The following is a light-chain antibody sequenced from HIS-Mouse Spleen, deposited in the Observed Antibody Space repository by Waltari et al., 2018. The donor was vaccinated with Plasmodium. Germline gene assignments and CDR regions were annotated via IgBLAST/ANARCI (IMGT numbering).Light chain of an antibody. J-gene: IGLJ1*01. CDR1: RLDVGGSNY. CDR2: DVS. V-gene: IGLV2-11*01. CDR3: CSYAGSYTYV. Sequence: QSALTQPRSVSGSPGQSVTISCTGTRLDVGGSNYVSWYQQQPGQAPKLMIYDVSKRPSGVPDRFSGSKSGNTASLTISGLQAEDEADYYCCSYAGSYTYVFGTGTKVTVL.